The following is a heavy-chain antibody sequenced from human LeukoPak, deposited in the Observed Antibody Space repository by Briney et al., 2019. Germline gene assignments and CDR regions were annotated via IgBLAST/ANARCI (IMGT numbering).Heavy chain of an antibody. CDR2: ISSSSSYI. J-gene: IGHJ3*02. CDR3: ARDLMVRGVTDAFDI. CDR1: GFTFSNYS. V-gene: IGHV3-21*01. Sequence: GGSLRLSCAASGFTFSNYSMNWVRQAPGKGLEWVSSISSSSSYIYYADSVKGRFTISRDNAKNSLYLQMNSLRAEDTAVYYCARDLMVRGVTDAFDIWGQGTMVTVSS. D-gene: IGHD3-10*01.